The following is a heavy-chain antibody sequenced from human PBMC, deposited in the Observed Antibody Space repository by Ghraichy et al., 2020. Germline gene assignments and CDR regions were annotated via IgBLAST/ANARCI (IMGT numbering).Heavy chain of an antibody. J-gene: IGHJ6*03. V-gene: IGHV3-48*02. CDR2: ISSSSSTI. CDR3: ASWYDFWSGYYGYYYYMDV. Sequence: GESPNISCAASGFTFSSYSMNWVRQAPGKGLEWVSYISSSSSTIYYADSVKGRFTISRDNAKNSLYLQMNSLRDEDTAVYYCASWYDFWSGYYGYYYYMDVWGKGTTVTVSS. D-gene: IGHD3-3*01. CDR1: GFTFSSYS.